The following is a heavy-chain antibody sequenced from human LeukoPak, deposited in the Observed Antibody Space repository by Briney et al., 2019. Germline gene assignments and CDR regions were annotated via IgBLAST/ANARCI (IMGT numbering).Heavy chain of an antibody. Sequence: SETLSPTCAVSGYSISSGYYWGWIRQPPGKGLEWIGSIYHSGSTYYNPSLKSRVTISVDTSKNQFSLKLSSVTAADTAVYYCARHTRDIFGVGGVDYWGQGTLVTVSS. CDR2: IYHSGST. J-gene: IGHJ4*02. CDR3: ARHTRDIFGVGGVDY. CDR1: GYSISSGYY. D-gene: IGHD3-3*01. V-gene: IGHV4-38-2*01.